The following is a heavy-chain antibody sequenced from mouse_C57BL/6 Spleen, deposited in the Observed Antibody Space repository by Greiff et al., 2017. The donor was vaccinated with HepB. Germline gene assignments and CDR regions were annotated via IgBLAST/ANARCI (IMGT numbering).Heavy chain of an antibody. CDR2: IYPGDGDT. D-gene: IGHD2-1*01. J-gene: IGHJ4*01. Sequence: VQLQQSGPELVKPGASVKISCKASGYAFSSSWMNWVKQRPGKGLEWIGRIYPGDGDTNYNGKFKGKATLTADKSSSTAYMQLSSLTSEDSAVYFCARGYGNYLMDYWGQGTSVTVSS. V-gene: IGHV1-82*01. CDR3: ARGYGNYLMDY. CDR1: GYAFSSSW.